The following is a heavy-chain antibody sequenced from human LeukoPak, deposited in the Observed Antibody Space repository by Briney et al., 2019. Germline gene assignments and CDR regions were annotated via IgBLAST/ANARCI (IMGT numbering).Heavy chain of an antibody. Sequence: SQTLSLTCTVSGYAITSGGFAWNWIRQAPGMGLEWIGCIYDRGPAYYNPSLKSRFTISVDRPKNQFFLNVTSLTAADTAVYYCARSRQASGLFNSWGQGTLVVVSS. D-gene: IGHD3-10*01. CDR1: GYAITSGGFA. V-gene: IGHV4-30-2*01. CDR3: ARSRQASGLFNS. J-gene: IGHJ5*01. CDR2: IYDRGPA.